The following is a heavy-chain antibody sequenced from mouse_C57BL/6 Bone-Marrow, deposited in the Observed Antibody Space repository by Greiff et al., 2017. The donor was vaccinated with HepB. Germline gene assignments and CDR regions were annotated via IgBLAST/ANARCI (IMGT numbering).Heavy chain of an antibody. J-gene: IGHJ2*01. CDR1: GFTFSDYG. CDR3: ARENYYGSSLFDY. D-gene: IGHD1-1*01. CDR2: ISSGSSTI. V-gene: IGHV5-17*01. Sequence: EVKVEESGGGLVKPGGSLKLSCAASGFTFSDYGMHWVRQAPEKGLEWVAYISSGSSTIYYADTVKGRFTISRDNAKNTLFLQMTRLRSEDTAMYYCARENYYGSSLFDYWGQGTTLTVSS.